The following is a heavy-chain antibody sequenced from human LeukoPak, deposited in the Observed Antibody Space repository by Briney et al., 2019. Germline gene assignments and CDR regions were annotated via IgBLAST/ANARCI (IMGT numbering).Heavy chain of an antibody. D-gene: IGHD2-2*01. CDR2: ISGRGASK. V-gene: IGHV3-23*01. CDR3: AKGVVVAPDVTPFDY. CDR1: GLTFNNYA. Sequence: PGGSLRLSCAVSGLTFNNYAMSWVRQAPGKGLEWVSGISGRGASKYYADSVKGWFTISRDNSKNTLCLQMNSLRAEDTAVYYCAKGVVVAPDVTPFDYWGQGTLVTVSS. J-gene: IGHJ4*02.